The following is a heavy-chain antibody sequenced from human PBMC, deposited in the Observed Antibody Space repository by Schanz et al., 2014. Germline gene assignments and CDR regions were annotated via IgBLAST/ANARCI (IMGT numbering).Heavy chain of an antibody. CDR1: GGTFSSYA. CDR2: ISPILGIA. J-gene: IGHJ6*02. CDR3: XXLLGYSYGHYYYYGMDV. D-gene: IGHD5-18*01. Sequence: QVQLVQSGAEVKKPGSSVKVSCKASGGTFSSYAITWVRQAPGQGLEWMGRISPILGIANYAQKFQGRVTITADKLTSTXXXELSSLRSEDTAXXXXXXLLGYSYGHYYYYGMDVWGQGTTVTVSS. V-gene: IGHV1-69*04.